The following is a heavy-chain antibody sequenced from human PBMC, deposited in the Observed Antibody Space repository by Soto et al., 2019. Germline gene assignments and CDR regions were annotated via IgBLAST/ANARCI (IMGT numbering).Heavy chain of an antibody. V-gene: IGHV3-74*01. Sequence: EVQLVDSGGGVVQPGGSLRLSCTASVFTFNTHWMHWFRQAPGKGLVWVSRIYFDGITTNYADSVKGRLTVSRDNVKHTVYLHVNTLRDEDTAVYYCARGGAMGVDYWGQGTLVTVSS. CDR3: ARGGAMGVDY. CDR2: IYFDGITT. D-gene: IGHD1-26*01. CDR1: VFTFNTHW. J-gene: IGHJ4*02.